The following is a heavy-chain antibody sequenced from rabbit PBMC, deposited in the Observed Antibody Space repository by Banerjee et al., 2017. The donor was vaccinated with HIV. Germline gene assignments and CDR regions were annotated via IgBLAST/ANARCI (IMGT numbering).Heavy chain of an antibody. Sequence: QEQLEESGGDLVKPEGSLTLTCTASGFSFSSRYVMSWVRQAPGKGLEWIGCIDTSSGSTWYASWAKGRFTISKTSSTTVTLQMTSLTAADTSTYFCARDWGLFSLDLWGPGTLVTVS. D-gene: IGHD2-1*01. CDR2: IDTSSGST. J-gene: IGHJ3*01. CDR1: GFSFSSRYV. CDR3: ARDWGLFSLDL. V-gene: IGHV1S45*01.